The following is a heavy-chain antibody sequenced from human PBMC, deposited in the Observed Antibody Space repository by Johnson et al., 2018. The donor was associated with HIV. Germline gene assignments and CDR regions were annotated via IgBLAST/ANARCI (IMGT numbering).Heavy chain of an antibody. J-gene: IGHJ3*02. Sequence: EVQLVESGGDLVQPGGSLRLSCAAPGFTFRTYWMNWVRQAPGKGLEWVANINQDGSEKYYVDSVKCRFTISRDNAKNSLYLQRNSLGADDTAVYYCARDKWDPNVFDIWGQGTMVTVS. CDR1: GFTFRTYW. CDR2: INQDGSEK. CDR3: ARDKWDPNVFDI. D-gene: IGHD1-26*01. V-gene: IGHV3-7*05.